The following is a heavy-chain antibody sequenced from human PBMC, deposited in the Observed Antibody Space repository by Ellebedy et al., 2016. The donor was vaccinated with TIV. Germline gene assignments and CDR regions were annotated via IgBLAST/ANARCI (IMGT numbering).Heavy chain of an antibody. CDR1: GFTFSSYA. Sequence: GESLKISXPASGFTFSSYAMSWVRQAPGKGLEWVSAISGSGGSTYYADSVKGRFTISRDNSKTTLYMQMNSLRAEDTAVYYCAKGSPSGVAVPDSWGQGTLVSVSS. CDR2: ISGSGGST. D-gene: IGHD2-15*01. CDR3: AKGSPSGVAVPDS. V-gene: IGHV3-23*01. J-gene: IGHJ4*02.